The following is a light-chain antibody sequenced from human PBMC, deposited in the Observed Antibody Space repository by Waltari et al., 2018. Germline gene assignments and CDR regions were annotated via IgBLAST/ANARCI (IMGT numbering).Light chain of an antibody. CDR2: GAS. V-gene: IGKV3-20*01. Sequence: EIVLTQSPGTLSLSPGERATLSCRASKSVGRSLAWYQQKPCQAPRLLIYGASISANGIPDRVSGGGSGTDFSLTISRLEPEDFAAYHCQHYVRLPVTFGQGTKVEIK. CDR1: KSVGRS. J-gene: IGKJ1*01. CDR3: QHYVRLPVT.